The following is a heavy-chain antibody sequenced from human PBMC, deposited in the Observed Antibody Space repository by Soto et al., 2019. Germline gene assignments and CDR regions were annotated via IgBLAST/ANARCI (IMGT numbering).Heavy chain of an antibody. CDR2: IYYSGST. V-gene: IGHV4-31*03. CDR3: ARVSYDILTGRSVWGAFDI. CDR1: GGSISSGGYY. J-gene: IGHJ3*02. D-gene: IGHD3-9*01. Sequence: QVQLQESGPGLVKPSQTLSLTCTVSGGSISSGGYYWSWIRQHPGKGLEWIGYIYYSGSTYYNTSLKSRVTISVDTSKNQFSLKLSSVTAADTAVYYCARVSYDILTGRSVWGAFDIWGQGTMVTVSS.